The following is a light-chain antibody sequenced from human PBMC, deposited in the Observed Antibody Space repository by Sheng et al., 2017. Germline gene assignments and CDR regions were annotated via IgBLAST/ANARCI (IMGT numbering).Light chain of an antibody. CDR3: SSYAGSDSFVV. CDR2: EVS. V-gene: IGLV1-40*01. CDR1: SSNIGAGYD. Sequence: QSVLTQPPSVSGAPGQRVTISCTGSSSNIGAGYDVHWYQQHPGKAPKLMISEVSQRPSGVPDRFSGSKSGNTASLTVSGLQAEDEADYYCSSYAGSDSFVVFGGGTKLTVL. J-gene: IGLJ3*02.